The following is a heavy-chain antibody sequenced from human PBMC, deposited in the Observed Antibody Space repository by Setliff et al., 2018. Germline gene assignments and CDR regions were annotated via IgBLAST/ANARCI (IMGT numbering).Heavy chain of an antibody. J-gene: IGHJ6*03. D-gene: IGHD5-18*01. CDR2: INVGGTNT. V-gene: IGHV3-23*01. CDR1: GFTFTDHY. CDR3: ARGGHIRYDYYYMDV. Sequence: PGGSLRLSCAASGFTFTDHYMSWIRQTPGKGLEWVSIINVGGTNTYYRDSVKGRFTISRDNSKSTLYLQMNSLRAEDTAIYYCARGGHIRYDYYYMDVWGKGTTVTVS.